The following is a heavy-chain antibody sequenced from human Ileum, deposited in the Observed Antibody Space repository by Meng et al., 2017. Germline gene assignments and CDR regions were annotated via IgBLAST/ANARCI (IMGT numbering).Heavy chain of an antibody. CDR3: ARDYSYGRLDY. D-gene: IGHD5-18*01. CDR2: IKQDGSEK. Sequence: GESLKIYCAASGFPFSRTWMSWVRQAPGEGLEWVASIKQDGSEKYYVDSVKGRFTISRDNAKNSLYLQMNSLRAEDTAVYYCARDYSYGRLDYWGQGNRVTGAS. J-gene: IGHJ4*02. CDR1: GFPFSRTW. V-gene: IGHV3-7*01.